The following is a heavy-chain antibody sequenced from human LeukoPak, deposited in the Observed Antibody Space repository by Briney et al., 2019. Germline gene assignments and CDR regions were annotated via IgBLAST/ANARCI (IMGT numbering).Heavy chain of an antibody. CDR3: AREVATNRYYFDY. CDR1: GYTFTSYA. Sequence: GASVKVSCKASGYTFTSYAMHWVRQAPGQRLEWMGWINAGNGNTKYSQKFQGRVTITRDTSAGTAYMELSSLRSEDTAVYSCAREVATNRYYFDYWGQGTLVTVSS. D-gene: IGHD5-12*01. V-gene: IGHV1-3*01. J-gene: IGHJ4*02. CDR2: INAGNGNT.